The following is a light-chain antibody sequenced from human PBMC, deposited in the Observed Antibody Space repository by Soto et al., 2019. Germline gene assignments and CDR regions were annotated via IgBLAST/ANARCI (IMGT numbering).Light chain of an antibody. CDR3: QQSGSSPPFT. CDR2: GAS. V-gene: IGKV1-39*01. CDR1: RSISTY. J-gene: IGKJ3*01. Sequence: DIQMTQSPSSLSASVGDRVTITCRTSRSISTYLNWYHQKPGKAPQLLIYGASTLQSGVPSRFSGSGSGTDFTLTISSLQPEDFAVYYCQQSGSSPPFTFGPGTKVDIK.